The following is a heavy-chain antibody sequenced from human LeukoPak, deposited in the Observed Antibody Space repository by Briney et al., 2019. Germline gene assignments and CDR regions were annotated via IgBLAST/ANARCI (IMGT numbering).Heavy chain of an antibody. CDR3: ASILNYGDHVDLDY. V-gene: IGHV3-21*01. CDR2: ISSSSSYI. Sequence: PGGSLRLSCAASGFTFSSYSMNWVRQAPGKGLEWVSSISSSSSYIYYADSVKGRFTISRDNAKNSLYLQMNSLRAEDTAVYYCASILNYGDHVDLDYWGQGTLVTVSS. CDR1: GFTFSSYS. J-gene: IGHJ4*02. D-gene: IGHD4-17*01.